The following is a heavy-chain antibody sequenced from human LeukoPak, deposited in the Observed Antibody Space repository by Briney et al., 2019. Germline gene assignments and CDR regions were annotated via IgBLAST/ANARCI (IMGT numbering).Heavy chain of an antibody. V-gene: IGHV4-39*07. CDR1: GASISSTTYY. CDR3: ARVPRIQLWLIAFDI. CDR2: IYYSGST. D-gene: IGHD5-18*01. J-gene: IGHJ3*02. Sequence: SETLSLTCTVSGASISSTTYYWGWIRQPPRKGLEWIARIYYSGSTYYNPSLKSRVTISVDTSKNQFSLKLSSVTAADTAVYYCARVPRIQLWLIAFDIWGQGTMVTVSS.